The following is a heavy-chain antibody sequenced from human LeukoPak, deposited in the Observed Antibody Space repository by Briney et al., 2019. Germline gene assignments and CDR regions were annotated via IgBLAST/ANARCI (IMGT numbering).Heavy chain of an antibody. D-gene: IGHD2-2*01. J-gene: IGHJ4*02. CDR1: GFTFSSYW. V-gene: IGHV3-7*01. Sequence: GGSLRLSCAASGFTFSSYWMSWVRQAPGKGLEWVANIKQDGSEKYYVDSVRGRFTISRDNAKNSLYLQMNSLRAEDTAVYYCARDSGGVIVVVPAAFDYWGQGTLVTVSS. CDR3: ARDSGGVIVVVPAAFDY. CDR2: IKQDGSEK.